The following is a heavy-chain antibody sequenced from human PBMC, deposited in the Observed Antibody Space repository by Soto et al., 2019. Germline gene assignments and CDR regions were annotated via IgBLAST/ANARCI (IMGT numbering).Heavy chain of an antibody. D-gene: IGHD6-6*01. J-gene: IGHJ6*02. CDR2: IYYSGST. CDR1: GGSISSGGYY. CDR3: ARDQRIAARPTYYYYGMDV. Sequence: QVQLQESGPGLVKPSQTLSLTCTVSGGSISSGGYYWSWIRQHPGKGLEWIGYIYYSGSTYYNPYLKSRVTISVDTSKNQFSLKLSSVTAADTAVYYCARDQRIAARPTYYYYGMDVWGQGTTVTVSS. V-gene: IGHV4-31*03.